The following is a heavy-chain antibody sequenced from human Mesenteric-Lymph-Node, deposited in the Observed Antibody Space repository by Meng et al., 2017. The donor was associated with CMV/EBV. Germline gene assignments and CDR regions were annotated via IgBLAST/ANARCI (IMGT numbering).Heavy chain of an antibody. Sequence: SETLSLTCTVSGGSISSSSYYWGWIRQPPGKGLEWIGSIYHSGSTYYKPSLKSRVTISVDTSKNQFSLKLSSVTAADTAVYYCARDTGGDYAMDVWGQGTTVTVSS. CDR2: IYHSGST. CDR1: GGSISSSSYY. D-gene: IGHD2-8*02. CDR3: ARDTGGDYAMDV. J-gene: IGHJ6*02. V-gene: IGHV4-39*07.